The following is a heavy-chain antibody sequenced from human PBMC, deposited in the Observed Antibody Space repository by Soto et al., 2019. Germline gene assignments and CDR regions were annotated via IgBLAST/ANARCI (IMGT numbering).Heavy chain of an antibody. CDR1: GGTFSSYA. CDR3: ARESEDLTSNFDS. CDR2: IIPIFGTA. V-gene: IGHV1-69*06. J-gene: IGHJ4*02. Sequence: SVKVSCKASGGTFSSYAISWVRQAPGQGLEWMGGIIPIFGTANYAQKFQGRVTITADKSTSTAYMELSSLRSEDTAVYYCARESEDLTSNFDSWGQGTLVTVSS.